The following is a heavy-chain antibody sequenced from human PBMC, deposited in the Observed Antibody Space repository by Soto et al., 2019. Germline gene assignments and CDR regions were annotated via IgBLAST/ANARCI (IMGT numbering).Heavy chain of an antibody. CDR3: ARFSMIVLAIPDY. CDR1: GYSISSGYY. J-gene: IGHJ4*02. Sequence: SETLSLTCAVSGYSISSGYYWGWIRQPPGKGLEWIGSIYHSGSTYYNPSLKSRVTIPVDTSKNQFSLKLSSVTAADTAVYYCARFSMIVLAIPDYWGQGPLVTVSS. V-gene: IGHV4-38-2*01. D-gene: IGHD3-22*01. CDR2: IYHSGST.